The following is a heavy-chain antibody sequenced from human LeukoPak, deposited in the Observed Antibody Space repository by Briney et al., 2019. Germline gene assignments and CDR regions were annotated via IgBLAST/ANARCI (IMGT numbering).Heavy chain of an antibody. CDR1: GGSISSGGYY. CDR3: ARHDTRGSNGVDY. J-gene: IGHJ4*02. D-gene: IGHD3-9*01. V-gene: IGHV4-31*03. CDR2: IYYSGST. Sequence: SQTLSLTCTVSGGSISSGGYYWSWIRQHPGKGLEWIGYIYYSGSTYHNPSLKSRVTISVDTSKNQFSLKLSSVTAADTAVYYCARHDTRGSNGVDYWGQGTLVTVSS.